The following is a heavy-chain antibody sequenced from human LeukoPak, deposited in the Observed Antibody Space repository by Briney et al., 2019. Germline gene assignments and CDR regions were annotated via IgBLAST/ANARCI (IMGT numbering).Heavy chain of an antibody. CDR2: IYSGGNT. CDR3: AKRGAVVEATVAPGDY. V-gene: IGHV3-53*01. CDR1: GLTVSSNC. J-gene: IGHJ4*02. Sequence: GGSLRLSCAASGLTVSSNCMSWVRQAPGKGLEWVSFIYSGGNTYYADSVKGRFTISSDNSKNTLYLQMNSLRAEDTAVYYCAKRGAVVEATVAPGDYWGQGTLVTVSS. D-gene: IGHD2-15*01.